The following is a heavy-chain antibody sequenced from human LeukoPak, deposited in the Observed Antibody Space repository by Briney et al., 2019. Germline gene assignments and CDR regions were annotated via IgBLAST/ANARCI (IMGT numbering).Heavy chain of an antibody. CDR1: GGSISSGDYC. J-gene: IGHJ3*02. CDR2: IYYSEST. Sequence: SQSLSPTCTVSGGSISSGDYCCSWIRQPPWKGLEWIEYIYYSESTYYNPSLKSRVTISVDTSKNQFSLKLSSVTAAGMAVYYCARDLNDAFDIWGQGTMVTVSS. CDR3: ARDLNDAFDI. V-gene: IGHV4-30-4*08.